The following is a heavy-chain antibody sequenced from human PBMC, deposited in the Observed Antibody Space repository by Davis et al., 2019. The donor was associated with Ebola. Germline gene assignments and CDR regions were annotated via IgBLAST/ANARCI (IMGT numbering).Heavy chain of an antibody. J-gene: IGHJ6*02. Sequence: ASVKVSCKASGYTFTGYYMHWVRQAPGQGLEWMGWISAYNGNTNYAQKLQGRVTMTTDTSTSTAYMELRSLRSDDTAVYYCARRLLGYCSGGSCYHYYYGMDVWGQGTTVTVSS. CDR1: GYTFTGYY. CDR2: ISAYNGNT. D-gene: IGHD2-15*01. V-gene: IGHV1-18*04. CDR3: ARRLLGYCSGGSCYHYYYGMDV.